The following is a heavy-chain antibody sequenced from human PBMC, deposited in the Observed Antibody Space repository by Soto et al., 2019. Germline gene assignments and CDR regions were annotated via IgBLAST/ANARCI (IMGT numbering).Heavy chain of an antibody. Sequence: PGGSLRLSCAASGFTFDDYAMHWVRQPPGKGLEWVPGISWNSGSIGYADCVKGRFTISRDNAKNCRYMQMNSLRAEDTALYYCAKDTGQYYYYGMDVWGQGTTVTVSS. J-gene: IGHJ6*02. CDR1: GFTFDDYA. V-gene: IGHV3-9*01. CDR3: AKDTGQYYYYGMDV. CDR2: ISWNSGSI.